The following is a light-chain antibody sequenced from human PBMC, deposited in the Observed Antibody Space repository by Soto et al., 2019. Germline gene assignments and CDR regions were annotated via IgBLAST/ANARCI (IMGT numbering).Light chain of an antibody. CDR3: CSYAASSVI. CDR2: DVT. J-gene: IGLJ2*01. CDR1: SSDIGGDNF. V-gene: IGLV2-11*01. Sequence: QSALTQPRSVSGSPGQSVTISCTGTSSDIGGDNFVAWYQQHPGKSPKLMIYDVTKRPSGVPDRFSGSKSGNTASLTISGLQAGDEADYFCCSYAASSVILGGGTKLTVL.